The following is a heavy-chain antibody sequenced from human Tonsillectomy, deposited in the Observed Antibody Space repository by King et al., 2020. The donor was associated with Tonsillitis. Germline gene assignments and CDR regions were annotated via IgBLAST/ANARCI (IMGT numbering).Heavy chain of an antibody. CDR3: ARHFVDGATTSWFDP. D-gene: IGHD1-26*01. Sequence: VQLVESGAEVKKPGESLKISCKGSGYSFTKYWIGWVRQMPGKGLEWMGIIYPGDSDTRYSLSFQGQVTISADKSISTVYLQWRSLKASDTAMYYCARHFVDGATTSWFDPWGQGTLVTVSS. CDR2: IYPGDSDT. J-gene: IGHJ5*02. V-gene: IGHV5-51*01. CDR1: GYSFTKYW.